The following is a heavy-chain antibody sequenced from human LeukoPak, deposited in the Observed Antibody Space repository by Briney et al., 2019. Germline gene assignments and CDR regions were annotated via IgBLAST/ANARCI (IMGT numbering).Heavy chain of an antibody. D-gene: IGHD5-18*01. V-gene: IGHV1-2*02. CDR2: INPNSGAT. J-gene: IGHJ4*02. Sequence: ASAKVSCKASGFTVTGYYMHWVRQAPGQGLEWMGWINPNSGATNYAQKFQGRVTMTRDTSISTVYMELSRLRSDDTAVYYCTRGGPEGSGYSYGSHDYWGQGTLVTVSS. CDR3: TRGGPEGSGYSYGSHDY. CDR1: GFTVTGYY.